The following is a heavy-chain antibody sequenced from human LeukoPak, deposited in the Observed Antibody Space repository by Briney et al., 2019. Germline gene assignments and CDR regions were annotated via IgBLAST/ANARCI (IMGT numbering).Heavy chain of an antibody. CDR2: IYYSGST. CDR1: GGSLSSYY. D-gene: IGHD5-12*01. J-gene: IGHJ4*02. Sequence: SETLSLTCTVSGGSLSSYYWSWIRQPPGKGLEWIGYIYYSGSTNYNPSLKSRVTISVDTSKNQFSLKLSSVTAADTAVYYCARGSEYGGFIYYFDYWGQGTLVTVSS. CDR3: ARGSEYGGFIYYFDY. V-gene: IGHV4-59*01.